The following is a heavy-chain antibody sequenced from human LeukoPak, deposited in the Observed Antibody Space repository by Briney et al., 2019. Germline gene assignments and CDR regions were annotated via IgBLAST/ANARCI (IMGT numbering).Heavy chain of an antibody. CDR1: GGSISSYY. Sequence: PSETLSLTCTVSGGSISSYYWSWIRQPPGKGLEWIGYIYYSGSTNYNPSLKSRVTISVDTSKNQFSLKLSSVTAADTAVYYCARAWVSPRVGYNQPDYYYGMDVWGQGTTVTVSS. J-gene: IGHJ6*02. CDR3: ARAWVSPRVGYNQPDYYYGMDV. CDR2: IYYSGST. V-gene: IGHV4-59*01. D-gene: IGHD5-24*01.